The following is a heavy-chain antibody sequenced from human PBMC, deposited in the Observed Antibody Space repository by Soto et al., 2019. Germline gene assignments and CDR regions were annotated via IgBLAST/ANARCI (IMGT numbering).Heavy chain of an antibody. CDR3: ARGRDSSSWYVFDY. Sequence: QVQLQQWGAGLLKPSETLSLTCAVYGGSFSGYYWSWIRQPPGKGLEWIGEINHSGSTNYNPSLKSRVTISVDTSKNQFSLKLGSVTAADTAVYYCARGRDSSSWYVFDYWGQGTLVTVSS. CDR1: GGSFSGYY. V-gene: IGHV4-34*01. CDR2: INHSGST. D-gene: IGHD6-13*01. J-gene: IGHJ4*02.